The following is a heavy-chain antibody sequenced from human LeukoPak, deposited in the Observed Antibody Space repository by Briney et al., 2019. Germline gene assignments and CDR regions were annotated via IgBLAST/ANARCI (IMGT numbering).Heavy chain of an antibody. CDR2: ISSSSTI. CDR3: AKEAVKWLRLGGGYFDY. V-gene: IGHV3-48*01. D-gene: IGHD5-12*01. CDR1: GFTFSSYS. J-gene: IGHJ4*02. Sequence: PGGSLRLSCAASGFTFSSYSMNWVRQAPGKGLEWVSYISSSSTIYYADSVKGRFTISRDNSKNTVYLQMNSLRAEDTAVYYCAKEAVKWLRLGGGYFDYWGQGTLVTVSS.